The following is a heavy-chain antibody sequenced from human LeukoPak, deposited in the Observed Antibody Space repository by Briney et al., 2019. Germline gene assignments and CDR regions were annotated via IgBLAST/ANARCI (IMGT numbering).Heavy chain of an antibody. V-gene: IGHV1-2*02. CDR2: INRNSSGT. Sequence: ASVNLSCNSSGYIFTHHFIHWVRQAPAQPLEGMGCINRNSSGTNKSQKFEGRVTMTGDTSIRTAYMELRRVRSDDTAVYYCARSYGSGRREVYDIWGQGTRVTVSS. CDR3: ARSYGSGRREVYDI. CDR1: GYIFTHHF. J-gene: IGHJ3*02. D-gene: IGHD3-10*01.